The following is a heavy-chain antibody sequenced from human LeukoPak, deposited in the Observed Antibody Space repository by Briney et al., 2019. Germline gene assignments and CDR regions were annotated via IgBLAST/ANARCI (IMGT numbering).Heavy chain of an antibody. Sequence: ASVKVSCKASGYTFTSYDINWVRQVTGQGLEWMGWMNPNSGNTGYAQMFQGRVTMTRNTSISTAYMELSSLRSEDTAVYYCARGPSRDYGSGSSWFDPWGQGTLVTVSS. CDR1: GYTFTSYD. CDR3: ARGPSRDYGSGSSWFDP. CDR2: MNPNSGNT. D-gene: IGHD3-10*01. V-gene: IGHV1-8*01. J-gene: IGHJ5*02.